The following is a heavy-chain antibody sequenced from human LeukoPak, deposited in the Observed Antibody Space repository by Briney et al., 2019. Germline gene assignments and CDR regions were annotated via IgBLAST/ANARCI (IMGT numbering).Heavy chain of an antibody. CDR2: IIPIFGTA. CDR1: GGTFRSYA. D-gene: IGHD5-18*01. J-gene: IGHJ4*02. CDR3: ARDQGYRYGYGDFDY. Sequence: ASVKVSCTASGGTFRSYAISWVRQAPGQGLEWMGGIIPIFGTANYAQKFQGRVTITADESTSTAYMELSSLRSEDTAVYYCARDQGYRYGYGDFDYWGQGTLVTVSS. V-gene: IGHV1-69*13.